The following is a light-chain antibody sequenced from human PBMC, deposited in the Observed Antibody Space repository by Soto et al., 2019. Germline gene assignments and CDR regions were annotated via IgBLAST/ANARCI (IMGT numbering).Light chain of an antibody. Sequence: DIVLTQTPHSLVVTLGQPASISCKSSQSLAFRDGNIYLNWLQQRPGQTPKILSYEISNRFSGVPDRVSGSVAGTDFTMKLCKEEEEDVGVSNCAEAALLAHGFGQANKVDFK. CDR2: EIS. V-gene: IGKV2-24*01. J-gene: IGKJ1*01. CDR3: AEAALLAHG. CDR1: QSLAFRDGNIY.